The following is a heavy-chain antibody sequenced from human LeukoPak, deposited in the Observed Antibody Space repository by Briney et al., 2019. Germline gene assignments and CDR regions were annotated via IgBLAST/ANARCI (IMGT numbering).Heavy chain of an antibody. CDR3: ARGYTYANFDY. CDR2: IYYSGIT. D-gene: IGHD2-2*01. V-gene: IGHV4-59*01. CDR1: GCSISSSY. J-gene: IGHJ4*02. Sequence: SETLSLTCTVSGCSISSSYWSWIRQPPGKGLEWIGYIYYSGITNYNPSLKSRVTISVDTSKNQFSLNLSSVTAADTAVYYCARGYTYANFDYWGQGTLVTLSS.